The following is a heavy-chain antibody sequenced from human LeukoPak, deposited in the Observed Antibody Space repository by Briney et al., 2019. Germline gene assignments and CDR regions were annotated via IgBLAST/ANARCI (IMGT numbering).Heavy chain of an antibody. V-gene: IGHV3-23*01. CDR1: GFTFGDYY. D-gene: IGHD2-21*01. CDR3: AKAPVTTCRGAYCYPFDY. J-gene: IGHJ4*02. CDR2: ISDSGNT. Sequence: PGGSLRLSCAASGFTFGDYYMSWIRQAPGKGLEWVSAISDSGNTYHADSVKGRFTISRDSSKNTLFLQMNRLRPEDAAVYYCAKAPVTTCRGAYCYPFDYWGQGTLVTVSS.